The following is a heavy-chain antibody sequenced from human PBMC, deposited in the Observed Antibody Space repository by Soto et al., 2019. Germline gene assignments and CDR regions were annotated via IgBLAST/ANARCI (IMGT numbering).Heavy chain of an antibody. V-gene: IGHV3-30*02. CDR2: LRYDGSNK. Sequence: GGSLRLSCAASGFRFSGFGMHWVRQAPGKGLEWVAILRYDGSNKYYADSVKGRFTISRDNSQNTLYLQMDSLRVEDTAVYYCAREGVGATTFYGYFDYWGQGILVTVS. D-gene: IGHD1-26*01. J-gene: IGHJ4*02. CDR1: GFRFSGFG. CDR3: AREGVGATTFYGYFDY.